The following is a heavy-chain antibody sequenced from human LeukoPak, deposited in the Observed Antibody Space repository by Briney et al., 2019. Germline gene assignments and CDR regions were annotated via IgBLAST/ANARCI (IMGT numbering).Heavy chain of an antibody. CDR1: GGSFSGYY. CDR3: ARGPYYDILTGYYRGFDY. CDR2: INHSGST. J-gene: IGHJ4*02. D-gene: IGHD3-9*01. V-gene: IGHV4-34*01. Sequence: SETLSLTCAVYGGSFSGYYWSWTRQPPGKGLEWIGEINHSGSTNYNPSLKSRVTISVDTSKNQFSLKLSSVTAADTAVYYCARGPYYDILTGYYRGFDYWGQGTLVTVSS.